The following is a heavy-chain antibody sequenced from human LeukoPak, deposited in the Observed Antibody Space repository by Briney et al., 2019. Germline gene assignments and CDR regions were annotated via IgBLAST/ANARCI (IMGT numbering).Heavy chain of an antibody. CDR2: INTNTGNP. J-gene: IGHJ5*02. V-gene: IGHV7-4-1*02. Sequence: ASVKVSCKASGYTFTSYAMNWVRQAPGQGLEWMGWINTNTGNPTYAQGFTGRFVFSLDTSVSTAYLQISSLKAEDTAVYYCARSTRWLRVDWFDPWGQGTLVTVSS. D-gene: IGHD5-24*01. CDR3: ARSTRWLRVDWFDP. CDR1: GYTFTSYA.